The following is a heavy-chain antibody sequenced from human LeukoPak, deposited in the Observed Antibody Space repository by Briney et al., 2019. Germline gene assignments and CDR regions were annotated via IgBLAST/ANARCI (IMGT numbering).Heavy chain of an antibody. CDR3: ARPDPDGQFGY. CDR1: GFTFAVYT. D-gene: IGHD5-24*01. V-gene: IGHV3-9*01. Sequence: GGSLRLSCAASGFTFAVYTTHSVRQAPGKGLEWVSGSSWNSGSIGYADSVKGRFTISRDNAKNSLYLQMNSLRAGDTALYYCARPDPDGQFGYWGQGTLVTVSS. CDR2: SSWNSGSI. J-gene: IGHJ4*02.